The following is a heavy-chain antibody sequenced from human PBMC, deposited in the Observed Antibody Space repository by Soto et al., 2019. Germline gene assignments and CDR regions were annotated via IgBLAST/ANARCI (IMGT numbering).Heavy chain of an antibody. CDR1: GFTFSDHN. CDR2: ISGGGGTT. CDR3: AKKRAGSRGWFDT. V-gene: IGHV3-23*01. J-gene: IGHJ5*02. Sequence: GGSLRLSCAASGFTFSDHNMAWVRQAPGKGLEWVSAISGGGGTTNFADSVKGRFTISRDNSKDTLYLQMNSLKADDTALYYCAKKRAGSRGWFDTWGQGTLVTVSS. D-gene: IGHD6-19*01.